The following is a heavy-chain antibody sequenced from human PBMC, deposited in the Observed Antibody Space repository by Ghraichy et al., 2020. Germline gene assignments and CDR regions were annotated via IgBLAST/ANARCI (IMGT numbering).Heavy chain of an antibody. CDR3: AKDWELLESCSGGGCPRPFAY. CDR2: ISYDGSNK. Sequence: GGSLRLSCAASGFTFSSYGMHWVRQAPGKGLEWVAIISYDGSNKYHADSVKGRFTISRDNSKNTLYLQMTSLRAEDTAVYYCAKDWELLESCSGGGCPRPFAYWGQGTLVTVSS. V-gene: IGHV3-30*18. CDR1: GFTFSSYG. J-gene: IGHJ4*02. D-gene: IGHD2-15*01.